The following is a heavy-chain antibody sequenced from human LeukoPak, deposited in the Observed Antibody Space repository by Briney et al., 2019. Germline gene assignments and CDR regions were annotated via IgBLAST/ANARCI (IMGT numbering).Heavy chain of an antibody. D-gene: IGHD3-10*01. J-gene: IGHJ4*02. V-gene: IGHV1-69*05. Sequence: GASVKVSCKASGGTFSSYAISWVRQAPGQGLEWMGGIIPIFGTANYAQKFQGRVTITTDESTSTAYMELSSLRSEDTAVYYCARDLDYYGSGSLWGQGTLVTVSS. CDR3: ARDLDYYGSGSL. CDR2: IIPIFGTA. CDR1: GGTFSSYA.